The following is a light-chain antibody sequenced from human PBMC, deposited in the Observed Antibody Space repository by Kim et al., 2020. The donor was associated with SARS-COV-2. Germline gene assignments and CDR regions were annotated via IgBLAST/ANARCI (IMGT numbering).Light chain of an antibody. CDR1: TGDVTSGHY. J-gene: IGLJ2*01. Sequence: GGTVRLTCGSSTGDVTSGHYPYWIQQNAGQAPRTLIYDTHNKHSWTPARFSGSRLGGKAALTLSGAQTEDEGDYYCLLAYNGAPVVFGGGTQLTVL. V-gene: IGLV7-46*01. CDR3: LLAYNGAPVV. CDR2: DTH.